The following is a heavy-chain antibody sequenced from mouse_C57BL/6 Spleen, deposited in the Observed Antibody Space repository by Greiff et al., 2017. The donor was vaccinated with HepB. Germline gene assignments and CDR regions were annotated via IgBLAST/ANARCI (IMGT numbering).Heavy chain of an antibody. CDR3: ASPPYYYGSSYWFAY. V-gene: IGHV14-3*01. Sequence: ESVAELVRPGASVKLSCTASGFNIKNTYMHWVKQRPEQGLEWIGRIDPANGNTKYAPKFQGKATITADTSSNTAYLQLSSLTSEDTAIYYCASPPYYYGSSYWFAYWGQGTLVTVSA. CDR2: IDPANGNT. J-gene: IGHJ3*01. CDR1: GFNIKNTY. D-gene: IGHD1-1*01.